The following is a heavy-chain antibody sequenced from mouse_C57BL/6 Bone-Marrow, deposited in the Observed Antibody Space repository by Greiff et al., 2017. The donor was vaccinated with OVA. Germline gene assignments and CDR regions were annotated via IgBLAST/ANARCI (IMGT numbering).Heavy chain of an antibody. V-gene: IGHV1-80*01. D-gene: IGHD3-2*02. CDR2: IYPGDGDT. Sequence: VQLQQSGAELVKPGASVKISCKASGYAFSSYWMNWVKQRPGKGLELIGQIYPGDGDTNYNGKFKGKATLTADKSSSTAYMQLSSLTSEDSAVYFCARGAAQATYAMDYWGQGTSVTVSS. J-gene: IGHJ4*01. CDR1: GYAFSSYW. CDR3: ARGAAQATYAMDY.